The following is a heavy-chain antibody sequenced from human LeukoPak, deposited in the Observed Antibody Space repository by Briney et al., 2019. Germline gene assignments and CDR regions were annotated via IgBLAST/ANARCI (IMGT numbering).Heavy chain of an antibody. CDR2: ISTSSSYI. D-gene: IGHD4-17*01. Sequence: PGGSLRLSCTASGFTFSSYSMNWVRQAPGKGLEWVSSISTSSSYIYYADSVKGRFTISRDNARNSLYLQMNTLRAEDTAVFYCARVYGDHWAGYYFDSWGQGTLVTVSS. CDR1: GFTFSSYS. V-gene: IGHV3-21*01. J-gene: IGHJ4*02. CDR3: ARVYGDHWAGYYFDS.